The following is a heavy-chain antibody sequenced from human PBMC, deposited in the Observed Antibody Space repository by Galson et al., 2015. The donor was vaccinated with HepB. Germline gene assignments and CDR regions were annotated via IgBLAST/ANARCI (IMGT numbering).Heavy chain of an antibody. CDR1: GFTFSSYA. CDR3: ASRANRSSTTPFPQLVAGEAYYYYYYMDV. J-gene: IGHJ6*03. Sequence: SLRLSCAASGFTFSSYAMSWVRQAPGKGLEWVSAISGSGGSTYYADSVKGRFTISRDNSKNTLYLQMNSLRAEDTAVYYCASRANRSSTTPFPQLVAGEAYYYYYYMDVWGKGTTVTVSS. D-gene: IGHD2-2*01. CDR2: ISGSGGST. V-gene: IGHV3-23*01.